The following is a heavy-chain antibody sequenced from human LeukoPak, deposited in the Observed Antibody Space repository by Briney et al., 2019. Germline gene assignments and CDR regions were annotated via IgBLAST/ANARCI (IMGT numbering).Heavy chain of an antibody. CDR1: GFTFDDYA. V-gene: IGHV3-23*01. D-gene: IGHD3-22*01. Sequence: GGSLRLSCAASGFTFDDYAMHWVRQAPGKGLEWVSGVSTSGGSTYYADSVKGRFTISRDNSKNTLHLQMNSLRAEDTAIYYCAKQAYDSPRTDFDYWGQGTLVTVSS. J-gene: IGHJ4*02. CDR2: VSTSGGST. CDR3: AKQAYDSPRTDFDY.